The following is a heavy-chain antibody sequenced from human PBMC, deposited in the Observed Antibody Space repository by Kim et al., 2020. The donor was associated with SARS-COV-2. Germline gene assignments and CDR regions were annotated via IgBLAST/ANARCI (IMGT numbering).Heavy chain of an antibody. CDR1: GGSFSGYY. V-gene: IGHV4-34*01. CDR2: INHSGST. Sequence: SETLSLTCAVYGGSFSGYYWSWIRQPPGKGLEWIGEINHSGSTNYNPSLKSRVTISVDTSKNQFSLKLSSVTAADTAVYYCARGGAYGSGSYSHIPYYYYGMDVWGQGTTVTVSS. D-gene: IGHD3-10*01. J-gene: IGHJ6*02. CDR3: ARGGAYGSGSYSHIPYYYYGMDV.